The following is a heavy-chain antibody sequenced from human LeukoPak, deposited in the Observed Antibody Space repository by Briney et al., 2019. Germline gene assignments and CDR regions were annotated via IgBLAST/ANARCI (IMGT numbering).Heavy chain of an antibody. CDR1: GYTFTSYG. J-gene: IGHJ6*03. V-gene: IGHV1-18*01. Sequence: ASVKVSCKASGYTFTSYGISWVRQAPGQGLEWMGWISAYSGNTHYAQKFQGRVTMTTDTSTTTAYMELRGLRSDDTAVYYCARAAVTGGPWDYYYYMDVWGKGTTVTVSS. CDR2: ISAYSGNT. CDR3: ARAAVTGGPWDYYYYMDV. D-gene: IGHD7-27*01.